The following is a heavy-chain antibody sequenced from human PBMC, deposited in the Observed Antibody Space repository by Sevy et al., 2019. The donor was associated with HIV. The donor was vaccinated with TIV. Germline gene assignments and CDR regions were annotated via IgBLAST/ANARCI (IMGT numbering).Heavy chain of an antibody. D-gene: IGHD4-17*01. J-gene: IGHJ4*02. CDR2: ISNSGTTK. Sequence: GGSLRLSCAASGFTFSSYEMNWVRQAPGKGLEWVSYISNSGTTKYYSDSVKGRLTISRDNARNSLYLQMHSLRAEDTAVYYCARDLPPSATTVAHFDCWGQGTLVTVSS. CDR3: ARDLPPSATTVAHFDC. V-gene: IGHV3-48*03. CDR1: GFTFSSYE.